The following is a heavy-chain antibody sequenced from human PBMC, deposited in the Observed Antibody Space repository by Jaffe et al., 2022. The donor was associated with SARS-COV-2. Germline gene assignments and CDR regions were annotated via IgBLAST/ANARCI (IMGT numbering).Heavy chain of an antibody. CDR1: GFTFSSYS. V-gene: IGHV3-48*02. D-gene: IGHD5-12*01. CDR3: ARARYSSGYDFCGMDV. Sequence: EVQLVESGGGLVQPGGSLRLSCAASGFTFSSYSMNWVRQAPGKGLEWVSYISSSSSTIYYADSVKGRFTISRDNAKNSLYLQMNSLRDEDTAVYYCARARYSSGYDFCGMDVWGQGTTVTVSS. J-gene: IGHJ6*02. CDR2: ISSSSSTI.